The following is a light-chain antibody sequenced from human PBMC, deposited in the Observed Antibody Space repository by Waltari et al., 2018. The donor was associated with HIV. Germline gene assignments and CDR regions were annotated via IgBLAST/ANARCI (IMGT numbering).Light chain of an antibody. J-gene: IGLJ2*01. CDR1: SSHIRAGYD. V-gene: IGLV1-40*01. CDR3: QSYDSSLTGSV. Sequence: QSVLTQPPSVSGAPGQRVTISCTGSSSHIRAGYDVHWYQQLPGTAPKLLIYGNTHRPSGVPDRFSGSKSGTSPSLAIPGLQAEDEADYYCQSYDSSLTGSVFGGGTKLTVL. CDR2: GNT.